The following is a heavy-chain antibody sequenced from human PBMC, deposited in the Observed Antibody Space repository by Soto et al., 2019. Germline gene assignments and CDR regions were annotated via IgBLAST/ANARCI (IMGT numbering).Heavy chain of an antibody. CDR2: ISGSGGDT. CDR1: GFTFSSYD. V-gene: IGHV3-23*01. J-gene: IGHJ3*02. CDR3: AKEDDAWTNGHFDI. D-gene: IGHD2-8*01. Sequence: PGGSLRLSCVASGFTFSSYDMSWVRQDPGKGLEWVSAISGSGGDTFYADSVKGRFTISRDNSKNTLYVYLNSLRSEDTAIYYCAKEDDAWTNGHFDIWGQGTVVTVSS.